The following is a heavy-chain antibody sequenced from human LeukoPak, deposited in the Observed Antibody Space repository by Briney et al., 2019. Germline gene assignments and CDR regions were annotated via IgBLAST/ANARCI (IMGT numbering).Heavy chain of an antibody. CDR3: ARAPSRFYYYYGMDV. CDR1: EGTFSSYA. J-gene: IGHJ6*02. CDR2: IIPIFGTA. Sequence: ASVKVSCKASEGTFSSYAISWVRQAPGQGLEWMGGIIPIFGTANYAQKFQGRVTITADESTSTAYMELSSLRSEDTAVYYCARAPSRFYYYYGMDVWGQGTTVTVSS. V-gene: IGHV1-69*13.